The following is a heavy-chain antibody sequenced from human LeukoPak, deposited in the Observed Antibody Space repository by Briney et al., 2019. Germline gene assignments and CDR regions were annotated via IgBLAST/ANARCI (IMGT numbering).Heavy chain of an antibody. V-gene: IGHV3-30*18. D-gene: IGHD1-26*01. CDR3: AKGTQASFDY. J-gene: IGHJ4*02. CDR1: GFTFSSYG. Sequence: PGGSLRLSCAASGFTFSSYGMHWVRQAPGKGLEWVAVISYDGSNKYYADSVKGRFTISRDNSKNTLYLQMNSLRAEDTAVYYCAKGTQASFDYWGQGTLVTVSS. CDR2: ISYDGSNK.